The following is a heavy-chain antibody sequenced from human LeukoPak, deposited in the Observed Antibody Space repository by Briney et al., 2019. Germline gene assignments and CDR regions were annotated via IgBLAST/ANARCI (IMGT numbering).Heavy chain of an antibody. D-gene: IGHD5-18*01. Sequence: DPSETLSLTCAVYGGSFSGYYWSWIRQPPGKGLEWIGEINRSGSTNYNPSLKSRVTISVDTSKNQFSLKLSSVTAADTAVYYCARLGKPGYSYGYGPNWFDPRGQGTLVTVSS. CDR1: GGSFSGYY. CDR3: ARLGKPGYSYGYGPNWFDP. J-gene: IGHJ5*02. CDR2: INRSGST. V-gene: IGHV4-34*01.